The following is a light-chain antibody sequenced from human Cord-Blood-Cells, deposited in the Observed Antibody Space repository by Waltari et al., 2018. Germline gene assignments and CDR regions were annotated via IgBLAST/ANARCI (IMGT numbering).Light chain of an antibody. CDR1: SSNIGNNA. CDR3: AAWDDSLNGYV. V-gene: IGLV1-36*01. Sequence: QSVLTRPPSVSEAPRQRVTISCSGSSSNIGNNAVNWYQQLPGKAPKLLLYYDVLLPSGVSDRFSGSKSGTSASLAISGLQSEDEADYYCAAWDDSLNGYVFGTGTKVTVL. CDR2: YDV. J-gene: IGLJ1*01.